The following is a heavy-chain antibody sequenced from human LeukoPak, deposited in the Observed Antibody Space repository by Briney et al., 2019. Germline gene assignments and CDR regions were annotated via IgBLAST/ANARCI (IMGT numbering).Heavy chain of an antibody. CDR1: GVSFSGYY. J-gene: IGHJ5*02. Sequence: SETLSLTCAVYGVSFSGYYWSWIRQPPGKGLEWIGEINHSGSTNYNPSLKSRVTISVDTSKNQFSLKLSSVTAADTAVYYCARAGLPPGKEFDPWGQGTLVTVSS. D-gene: IGHD4-11*01. CDR2: INHSGST. CDR3: ARAGLPPGKEFDP. V-gene: IGHV4-34*01.